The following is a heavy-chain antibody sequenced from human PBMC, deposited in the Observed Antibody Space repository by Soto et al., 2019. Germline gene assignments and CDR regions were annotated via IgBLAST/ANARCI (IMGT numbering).Heavy chain of an antibody. D-gene: IGHD2-8*01. CDR3: ARDGYCTNGVCYGAAGDYYYYYGMDV. CDR2: ISISSSYI. Sequence: GGSLSLSCAASGFTFSSYSMNWVRQAPGKGLEWVSSISISSSYIYYADSVKGRFTISRDNAKNSLYLQMNSLRAEDTAVYYCARDGYCTNGVCYGAAGDYYYYYGMDVWGQGTTVTVSS. J-gene: IGHJ6*02. CDR1: GFTFSSYS. V-gene: IGHV3-21*01.